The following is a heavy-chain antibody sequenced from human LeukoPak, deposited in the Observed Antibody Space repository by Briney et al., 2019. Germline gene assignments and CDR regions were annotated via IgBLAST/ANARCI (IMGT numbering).Heavy chain of an antibody. J-gene: IGHJ6*02. V-gene: IGHV4-39*01. CDR2: IYYSGST. D-gene: IGHD3-10*01. CDR3: ARREVVILWFGDLGMDV. CDR1: GGSISISSYY. Sequence: SETLSLTCTVSGGSISISSYYWGWIRQPPGKGLEWIGSIYYSGSTYYNPSLKSRVTISVDTSKNQFSLKLSSVTAADTAVYYCARREVVILWFGDLGMDVWGQGTTVTVSS.